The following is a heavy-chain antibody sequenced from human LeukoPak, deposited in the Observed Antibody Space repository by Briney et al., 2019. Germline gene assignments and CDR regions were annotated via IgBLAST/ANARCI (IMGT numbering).Heavy chain of an antibody. CDR3: ARSIAVAGTYYYYYYYMDV. D-gene: IGHD6-19*01. CDR1: GYTFTSYS. CDR2: IIPILGTP. Sequence: GASVKVSCKASGYTFTSYSISWVRQAPGQGLEWVGGIIPILGTPNYAQKFQGGATISADESTTTAYLDLSSLRSEDTAVYYCARSIAVAGTYYYYYYYMDVWGKGTTVTVSS. J-gene: IGHJ6*03. V-gene: IGHV1-69*13.